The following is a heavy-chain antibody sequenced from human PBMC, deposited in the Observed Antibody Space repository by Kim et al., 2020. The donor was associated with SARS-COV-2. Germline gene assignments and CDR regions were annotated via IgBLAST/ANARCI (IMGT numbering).Heavy chain of an antibody. CDR2: ISSSTSTI. CDR1: GFTFSGYS. Sequence: GGSLRLSCAASGFTFSGYSMNWVRQAPGKGLEWVSYISSSTSTIYYTDSVKGRFTISRDHAKNSLYLQMNSLRDEDTAVYFCARGGYGSGTYTPNYFDSWGQRTLVTVSS. CDR3: ARGGYGSGTYTPNYFDS. D-gene: IGHD3-10*01. J-gene: IGHJ4*02. V-gene: IGHV3-48*02.